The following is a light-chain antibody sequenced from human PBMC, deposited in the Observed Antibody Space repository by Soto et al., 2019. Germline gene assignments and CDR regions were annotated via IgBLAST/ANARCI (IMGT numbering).Light chain of an antibody. CDR1: QSLSTW. V-gene: IGKV1-5*01. J-gene: IGKJ1*01. CDR2: VAS. Sequence: DIHMTHSPSTHSASARDRVTITCRARQSLSTWLAWYQQKPGKAPKLLIYVASSLASGVPSWFSGSGSGTEFTLTISSLQPDDFATYYCQQHNGYSERMFGQGTKVDIK. CDR3: QQHNGYSERM.